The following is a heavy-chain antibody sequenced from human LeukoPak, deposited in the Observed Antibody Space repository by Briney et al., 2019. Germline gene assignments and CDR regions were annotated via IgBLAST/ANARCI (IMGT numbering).Heavy chain of an antibody. D-gene: IGHD3-10*01. Sequence: GESLKISCKASGYSFDKYWIGWVRQKPGKGLELMGIIYPGDSDTRYRPSFEGQITISADKSINTAYLQWRSLKAPDTAMYYCARLHGLGSFFAFWGQGTLVTVFS. CDR3: ARLHGLGSFFAF. CDR2: IYPGDSDT. V-gene: IGHV5-51*01. J-gene: IGHJ4*02. CDR1: GYSFDKYW.